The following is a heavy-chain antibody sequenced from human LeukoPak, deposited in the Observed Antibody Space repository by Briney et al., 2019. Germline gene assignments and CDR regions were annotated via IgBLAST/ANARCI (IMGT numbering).Heavy chain of an antibody. V-gene: IGHV5-51*01. CDR2: IYPGDSDT. J-gene: IGHJ3*02. CDR3: ARSFPGFLEDAFDI. Sequence: ESLKISCKGSGYNFTNYWIGWVRQMPGKGLEWMGIIYPGDSDTTCSPSFQGQVTISADKSISTAYLQWTSLKASDTAMYYCARSFPGFLEDAFDIWGQGTMVTVSS. CDR1: GYNFTNYW. D-gene: IGHD1-1*01.